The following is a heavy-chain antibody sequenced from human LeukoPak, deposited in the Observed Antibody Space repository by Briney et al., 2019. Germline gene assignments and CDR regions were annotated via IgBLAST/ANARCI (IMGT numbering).Heavy chain of an antibody. V-gene: IGHV3-11*01. Sequence: GGSLRLSCAASGFTFSDYYMSWIRQAPGQGLEWVSYISSSGSTIYYADSVKGRFTISRDNAKTSLYLQMNSLRAEDTAAYYCAGGGDIVVVPAAINYYYYGMDVWGQGTTVTVSS. D-gene: IGHD2-2*02. CDR1: GFTFSDYY. J-gene: IGHJ6*02. CDR2: ISSSGSTI. CDR3: AGGGDIVVVPAAINYYYYGMDV.